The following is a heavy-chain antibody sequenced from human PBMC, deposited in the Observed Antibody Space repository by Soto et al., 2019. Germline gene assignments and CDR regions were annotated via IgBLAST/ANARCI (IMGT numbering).Heavy chain of an antibody. CDR1: GFTFSSYG. D-gene: IGHD3-16*01. V-gene: IGHV3-33*01. CDR2: IWYDGSNK. CDR3: AGGPIYYYYGMDV. J-gene: IGHJ6*02. Sequence: QVQLVESGGGVVQPGRSLRLSCAASGFTFSSYGMHWVRQAPGKGLEWVAVIWYDGSNKYYADSVKGRFTISRDNSKNTLYLQMNSLRAEDTAVYYCAGGPIYYYYGMDVWGHGTTVTVSS.